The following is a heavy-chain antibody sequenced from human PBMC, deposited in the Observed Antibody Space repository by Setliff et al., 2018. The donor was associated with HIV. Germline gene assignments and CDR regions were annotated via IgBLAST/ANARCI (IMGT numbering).Heavy chain of an antibody. Sequence: GASVKVSCKASGYTFTNYDINWVRQVPGQGLEWMGRMNPDSGPTDYAPKLQGRVIMTRNTSITTAYMQVTRLRSDDTAVYYCARGSFGGSYSSFWGQGTLVTVS. CDR2: MNPDSGPT. V-gene: IGHV1-8*01. D-gene: IGHD1-26*01. J-gene: IGHJ4*02. CDR1: GYTFTNYD. CDR3: ARGSFGGSYSSF.